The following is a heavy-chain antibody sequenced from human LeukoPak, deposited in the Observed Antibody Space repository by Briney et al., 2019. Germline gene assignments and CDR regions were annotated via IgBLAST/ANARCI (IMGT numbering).Heavy chain of an antibody. D-gene: IGHD2-21*02. CDR2: INPSGGST. Sequence: ASEKVSCKASGYTFTSYYMNWVRQAPGQGPEWMGIINPSGGSTTYAQRFQGRVTMTRDTSTSTVYMELSSLRAEDTAVYYCARDPVVVTAAYYYYGMDVWGQGTTVTVSS. J-gene: IGHJ6*02. CDR1: GYTFTSYY. CDR3: ARDPVVVTAAYYYYGMDV. V-gene: IGHV1-46*01.